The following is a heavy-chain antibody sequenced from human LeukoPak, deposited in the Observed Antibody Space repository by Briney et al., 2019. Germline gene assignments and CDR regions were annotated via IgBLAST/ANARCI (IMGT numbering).Heavy chain of an antibody. CDR3: AKSLRPDYSSGWPIEY. CDR1: GFTFTKAW. D-gene: IGHD6-19*01. CDR2: ISYDGGNK. Sequence: PGGSLRLSCAASGFTFTKAWMSWVRQAPGKGLEWVATISYDGGNKYYADSVKGRFTISRDNSKNTLYLQMNSLRADDTAVYYCAKSLRPDYSSGWPIEYWGQGTLVTVSS. J-gene: IGHJ4*02. V-gene: IGHV3-30*18.